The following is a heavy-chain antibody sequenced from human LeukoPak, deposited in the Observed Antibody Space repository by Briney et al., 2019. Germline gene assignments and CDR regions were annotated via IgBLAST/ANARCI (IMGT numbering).Heavy chain of an antibody. Sequence: GGSLRLSCAASGFTVANVRMSWVRQPPGKGLVWVSHVNSDGSWTSHADSVKGRFTISKDNAKNTVYLQMNNLRTEDTAVYYCVSFYETNWGRGTLVTVSS. V-gene: IGHV3-74*01. CDR2: VNSDGSWT. J-gene: IGHJ4*02. D-gene: IGHD2-2*01. CDR1: GFTVANVR. CDR3: VSFYETN.